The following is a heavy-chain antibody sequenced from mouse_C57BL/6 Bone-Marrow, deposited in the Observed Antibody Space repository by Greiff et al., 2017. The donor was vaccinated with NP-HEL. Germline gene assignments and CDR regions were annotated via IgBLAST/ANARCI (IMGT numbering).Heavy chain of an antibody. D-gene: IGHD2-2*01. CDR1: GFSLTSYG. Sequence: VQLQQSGPGLVAPSQSLSITCTVSGFSLTSYGVDWVRQSPGKGLEWLGVIWGVGSTNYNSALKSRLSISKDNSKSQVFLKMNSLQTDDTAMYYCASLWLRRRAYWGQGTLVTVSA. CDR2: IWGVGST. V-gene: IGHV2-6*01. CDR3: ASLWLRRRAY. J-gene: IGHJ3*01.